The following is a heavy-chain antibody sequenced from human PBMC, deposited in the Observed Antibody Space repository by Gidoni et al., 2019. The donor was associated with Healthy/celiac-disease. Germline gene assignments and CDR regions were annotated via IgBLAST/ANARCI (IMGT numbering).Heavy chain of an antibody. J-gene: IGHJ5*02. CDR1: GFTFSIYA. V-gene: IGHV3-23*01. Sequence: EVQLLESGGDLVQPGGSLRLSCAASGFTFSIYAMSWVRQAPGKGLECVSGISGSGGSTYYADSVKGRFTISRDNSKNTLYLQMNSLRAEDTAVYYCAKRIGAAPNWFDPWGQGTLVTVSS. CDR2: ISGSGGST. CDR3: AKRIGAAPNWFDP. D-gene: IGHD6-6*01.